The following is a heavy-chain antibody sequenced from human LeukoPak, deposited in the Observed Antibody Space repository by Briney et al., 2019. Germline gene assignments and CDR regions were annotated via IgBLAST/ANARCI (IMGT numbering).Heavy chain of an antibody. J-gene: IGHJ6*02. CDR2: ISGTASGT. V-gene: IGHV3-23*01. D-gene: IGHD4-17*01. Sequence: PGGSLRLSCAASGFTFTSYTMTWVRQAPGQGLEWVSSISGTASGTFYAESVKGRFTISRDNSKNTVYLQMNSLRAEDTAVYYCAKKRGYGMHSLPMDVWGQGTTVTVSS. CDR1: GFTFTSYT. CDR3: AKKRGYGMHSLPMDV.